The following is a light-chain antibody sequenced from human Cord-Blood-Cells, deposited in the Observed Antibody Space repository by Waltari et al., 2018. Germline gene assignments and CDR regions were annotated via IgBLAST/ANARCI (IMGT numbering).Light chain of an antibody. V-gene: IGKV3-15*01. J-gene: IGKJ5*01. CDR3: HQYNDWPPIT. CDR2: GAS. CDR1: QSVSSN. Sequence: EILMTQSPATLSVSSVERATLYCRASQSVSSNLASYQQKPTQAPRLLIYGASTSATGSPARFSSSGSGTKYTLTISSLQSEDFAVYYCHQYNDWPPITFGQGTRLEIK.